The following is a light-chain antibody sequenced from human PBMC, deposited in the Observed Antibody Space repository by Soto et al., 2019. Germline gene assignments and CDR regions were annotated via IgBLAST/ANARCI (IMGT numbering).Light chain of an antibody. CDR1: QSVSSF. Sequence: EIVLTQSPVTLSLSPGDRATLSCRPSQSVSSFLAWYQQKPGQPPRLLLYDVSNRAAGIPARFSGSGSGTDFTLTISSLEPEDFAVYYCQQRTDWPPVYTFGQGTKLEIK. CDR3: QQRTDWPPVYT. CDR2: DVS. J-gene: IGKJ2*01. V-gene: IGKV3-11*01.